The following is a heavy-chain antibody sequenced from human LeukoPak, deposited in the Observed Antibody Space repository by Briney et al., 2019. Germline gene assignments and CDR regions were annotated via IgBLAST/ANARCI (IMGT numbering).Heavy chain of an antibody. CDR1: GGSFSGYY. CDR3: ARAPRVGHSSGWYYLDY. CDR2: INHSGST. D-gene: IGHD6-19*01. V-gene: IGHV4-34*01. Sequence: SETLSPTCAVYGGSFSGYYWSWIRQPPGKGLEWIGEINHSGSTNYNPSLKSRVTISVDTSKNQFSLKLSSVTAADTAVYYCARAPRVGHSSGWYYLDYWGQGTLVTVSS. J-gene: IGHJ4*02.